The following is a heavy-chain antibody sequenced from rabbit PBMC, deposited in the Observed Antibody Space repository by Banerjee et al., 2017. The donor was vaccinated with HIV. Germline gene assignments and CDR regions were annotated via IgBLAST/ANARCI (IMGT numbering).Heavy chain of an antibody. Sequence: QSLEESGGDLVKPGASLTLTCTASGFSFSSGYYMCWVRQAPGKGLQWIACIATGSNGNTYYASWAKGRFTISKTSSTTVTLQMTSLTAADTATYFCAREDASYDDYGNFNLWGQGTLVTVS. D-gene: IGHD2-1*01. J-gene: IGHJ4*01. V-gene: IGHV1S40*01. CDR3: AREDASYDDYGNFNL. CDR2: IATGSNGNT. CDR1: GFSFSSGYY.